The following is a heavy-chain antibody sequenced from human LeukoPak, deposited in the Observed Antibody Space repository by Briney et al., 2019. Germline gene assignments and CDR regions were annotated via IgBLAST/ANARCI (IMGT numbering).Heavy chain of an antibody. CDR1: GFTFTTYA. CDR2: INNSGGST. V-gene: IGHV3-23*01. Sequence: GGSLRLSCAASGFTFTTYAMSWVRQAPGKGLEWVSTINNSGGSTYYADSVKGRFTISRDNSKNTVYLQMNSLRAEDTAVYYCARGIAAAGNDYWGQGTLVTVST. J-gene: IGHJ4*02. CDR3: ARGIAAAGNDY. D-gene: IGHD6-13*01.